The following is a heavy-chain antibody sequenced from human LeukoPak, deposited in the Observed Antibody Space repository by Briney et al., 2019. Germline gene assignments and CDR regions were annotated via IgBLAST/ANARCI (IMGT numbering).Heavy chain of an antibody. V-gene: IGHV1-2*02. D-gene: IGHD3-22*01. J-gene: IGHJ4*02. Sequence: PGASVKVSCKASGYTFTGNYMHWVRQAPGQGLEWMGWINPNSGGTNYAQKFQGRVTVTRDTSISTAYMELSRLRSDDTAVYYCVRGYYDLSGYYRVDYFDYWGQGTLVTVSS. CDR2: INPNSGGT. CDR3: VRGYYDLSGYYRVDYFDY. CDR1: GYTFTGNY.